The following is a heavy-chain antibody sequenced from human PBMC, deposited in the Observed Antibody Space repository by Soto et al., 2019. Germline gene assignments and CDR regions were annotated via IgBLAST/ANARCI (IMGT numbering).Heavy chain of an antibody. CDR2: VSPDGNQK. CDR1: GFTLNKFP. D-gene: IGHD3-16*01. J-gene: IGHJ4*02. V-gene: IGHV3-30-3*01. Sequence: PGGSLRLSCVASGFTLNKFPTHWVRQAPGKGLEWVAIVSPDGNQKSYADSVQGRFSISRDNSKKTVYLQMNDLRREDTALYYCATQQKRLLGGVSSYWDHWGLGTLVTVSS. CDR3: ATQQKRLLGGVSSYWDH.